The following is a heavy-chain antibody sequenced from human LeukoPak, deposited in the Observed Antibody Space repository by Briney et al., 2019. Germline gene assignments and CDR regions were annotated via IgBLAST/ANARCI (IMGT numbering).Heavy chain of an antibody. J-gene: IGHJ4*02. Sequence: SETLSLTCTVSGGSISSYYWSWIRQPPGKGLEWIGYIYYSGSTNYNPSLKSRVTISVDTSKNQFSLKLSSVTAADTAVYYCARDRDGGPNYWGQGTLVTVSS. D-gene: IGHD4-23*01. CDR2: IYYSGST. V-gene: IGHV4-59*01. CDR3: ARDRDGGPNY. CDR1: GGSISSYY.